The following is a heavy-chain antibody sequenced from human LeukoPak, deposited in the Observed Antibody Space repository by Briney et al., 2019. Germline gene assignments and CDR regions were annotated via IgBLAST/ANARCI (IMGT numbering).Heavy chain of an antibody. D-gene: IGHD2-15*01. Sequence: GGSLRLSCAASGFAVSNNYMSWVRQAPGKGLEWVSVIYSGGSTYYADSVKGRFTISRDTSRNTLYLQMNSLRVEDTAVYYCARDVLDSGGYLNPSQHWGQGTLVTVSS. V-gene: IGHV3-53*01. CDR1: GFAVSNNY. J-gene: IGHJ4*02. CDR3: ARDVLDSGGYLNPSQH. CDR2: IYSGGST.